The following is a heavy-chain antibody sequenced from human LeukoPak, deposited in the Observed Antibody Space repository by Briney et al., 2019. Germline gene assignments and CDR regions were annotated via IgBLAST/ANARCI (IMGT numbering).Heavy chain of an antibody. Sequence: GGSLRPSCAASGFTFSSYAMSWVRQAPGKGLEWVSLISGSGSSTYYADSVRGRFTISRDNSKNTLHLQMNSLRAEDTAVYYCAKRGFIAGNPTDFDYWGQGTLVTVSS. CDR3: AKRGFIAGNPTDFDY. CDR1: GFTFSSYA. CDR2: ISGSGSST. J-gene: IGHJ4*02. V-gene: IGHV3-23*01. D-gene: IGHD6-13*01.